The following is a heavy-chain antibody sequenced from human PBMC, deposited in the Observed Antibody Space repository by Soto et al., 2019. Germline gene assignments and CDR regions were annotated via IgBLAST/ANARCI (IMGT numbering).Heavy chain of an antibody. CDR2: ISGSGGST. J-gene: IGHJ4*02. V-gene: IGHV3-23*01. CDR1: GFTFSSYA. D-gene: IGHD4-4*01. CDR3: ARGGDDYSMYLTCFLDY. Sequence: GGSLRLSCAASGFTFSSYAMSWVRQAPGKGLEWVSAISGSGGSTYYADSVKGRFTISGDNSKNTLYLQMNSLRSEDTAVYYCARGGDDYSMYLTCFLDYWGQGTLVTVSS.